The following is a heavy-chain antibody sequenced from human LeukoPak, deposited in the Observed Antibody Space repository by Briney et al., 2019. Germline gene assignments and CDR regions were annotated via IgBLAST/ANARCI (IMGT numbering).Heavy chain of an antibody. CDR3: ANMYYDSSGYFDY. Sequence: SETLSLTCAVYGGSYSGYYWSWLRQPPGKGLEWIGEINHSGSTNYNPSLKSRVTISVDTSKNQFSLKLSSVTAADTAVYYCANMYYDSSGYFDYWGQGTLVTVSS. CDR2: INHSGST. J-gene: IGHJ4*02. CDR1: GGSYSGYY. V-gene: IGHV4-34*01. D-gene: IGHD3-22*01.